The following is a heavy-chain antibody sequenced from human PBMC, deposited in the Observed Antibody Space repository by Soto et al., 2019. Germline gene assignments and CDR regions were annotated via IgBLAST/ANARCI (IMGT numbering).Heavy chain of an antibody. D-gene: IGHD5-12*01. CDR2: ISYDGSNK. J-gene: IGHJ4*02. V-gene: IGHV3-30-3*01. Sequence: GGSLRLSCAASGFTFSSYAMHWVRQAPGKGLEWVAVISYDGSNKYYADSVKGRFTISRDNSKNTLYLQMNSLRAEDTAVYYCARGAKMATTGWDFDYWGQGTLVTVSS. CDR3: ARGAKMATTGWDFDY. CDR1: GFTFSSYA.